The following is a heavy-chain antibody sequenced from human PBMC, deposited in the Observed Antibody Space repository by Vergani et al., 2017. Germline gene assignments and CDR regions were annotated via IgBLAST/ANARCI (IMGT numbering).Heavy chain of an antibody. D-gene: IGHD3-22*01. V-gene: IGHV3-64D*06. CDR3: VKDTRPTKYDSSGYPPGYFDY. CDR2: ISSNGGST. Sequence: EVQLVESGGGLVKPGGSLRLSCAASGFTFSNAWMSWVRQAPGKGLEYVSAISSNGGSTYYADSVKGRFTISRYNSKNTLYLQMSSLRAEDTAVYYCVKDTRPTKYDSSGYPPGYFDYWGQGTLVTVSS. CDR1: GFTFSNAW. J-gene: IGHJ4*02.